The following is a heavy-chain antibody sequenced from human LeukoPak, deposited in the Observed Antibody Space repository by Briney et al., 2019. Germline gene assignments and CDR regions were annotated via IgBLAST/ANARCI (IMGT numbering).Heavy chain of an antibody. D-gene: IGHD3-22*01. Sequence: SETLSLTCTVSGGSISSYYWSWVRQPPGKGLEWIGYIYYSASTNYNPSLKSLVTISVYTSKNQFSLKLTSVTAADTAVYYCARAGSSAYLIDYWGQGTLVTVSS. V-gene: IGHV4-59*01. CDR2: IYYSAST. J-gene: IGHJ4*02. CDR1: GGSISSYY. CDR3: ARAGSSAYLIDY.